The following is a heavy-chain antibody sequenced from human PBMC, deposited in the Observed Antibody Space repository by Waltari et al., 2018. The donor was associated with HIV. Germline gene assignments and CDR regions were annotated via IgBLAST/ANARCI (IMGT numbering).Heavy chain of an antibody. J-gene: IGHJ4*02. CDR3: ARENDASWRALGH. V-gene: IGHV4-4*07. D-gene: IGHD3-16*01. CDR2: MSSSGST. Sequence: QVQLQESGPGLVKPSETLSLTCTVSGGSIRGYTWSWVRQPGGKGLEWIGRMSSSGSTNYNASLEIRVTMSVDTSKNHFSLKLSSVTAADTAVYYCARENDASWRALGHWGQGTLVTVSS. CDR1: GGSIRGYT.